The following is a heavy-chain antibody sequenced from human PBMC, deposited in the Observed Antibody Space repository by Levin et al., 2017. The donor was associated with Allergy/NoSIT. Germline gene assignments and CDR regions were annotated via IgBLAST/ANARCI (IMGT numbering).Heavy chain of an antibody. CDR1: GFTFSDYY. D-gene: IGHD2-21*01. V-gene: IGHV3-11*05. J-gene: IGHJ4*02. CDR2: ISNDNSYT. Sequence: GGSLRLSCAASGFTFSDYYMTWIRQAPGKGLEWVSYISNDNSYTNYADSVKGRFTISRDNAKNSLYLQLNTLRAEDTAVYHCVRDDGAYWWFVRGYWGQGSLVGVSS. CDR3: VRDDGAYWWFVRGY.